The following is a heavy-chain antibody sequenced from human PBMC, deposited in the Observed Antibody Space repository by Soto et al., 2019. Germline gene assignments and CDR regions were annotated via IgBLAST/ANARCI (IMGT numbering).Heavy chain of an antibody. Sequence: EVQLVESGGGLVQPGGSLRLSCTASGFTFSSYWMHWVRQAPGKGLEWVSRIKSDGSWGLYADSMEGRLTISRDNAKNTLYLQMNSLRAEDTAVYYCVRGDGDYYDGNGYLGRHWGQGTLVTVSS. V-gene: IGHV3-74*01. CDR3: VRGDGDYYDGNGYLGRH. CDR2: IKSDGSWG. D-gene: IGHD3-22*01. CDR1: GFTFSSYW. J-gene: IGHJ4*02.